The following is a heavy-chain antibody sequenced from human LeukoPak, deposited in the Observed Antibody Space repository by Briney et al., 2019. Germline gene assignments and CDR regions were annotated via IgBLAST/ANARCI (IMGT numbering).Heavy chain of an antibody. CDR2: INPNSGGT. CDR3: ARPDSSGWYVRDAFDI. Sequence: ASVKVSCKASGYTFTGYYMHWVRQAPGQGLEWMGRINPNSGGTNYAQKFQGRDTMTRDTSISTAYMELSRLRSDDTAVYYCARPDSSGWYVRDAFDIWGQGTMVTVSS. D-gene: IGHD6-19*01. CDR1: GYTFTGYY. J-gene: IGHJ3*02. V-gene: IGHV1-2*06.